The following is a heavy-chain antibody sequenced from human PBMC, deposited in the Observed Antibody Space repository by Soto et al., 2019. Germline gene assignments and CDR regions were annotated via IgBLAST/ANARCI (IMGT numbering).Heavy chain of an antibody. J-gene: IGHJ4*02. Sequence: EVPLVESGGALVKPGESLTLSCAASGFTFNSAWMTWVRQAPGKGLEWVGRIKSWTDGGRVDTAAPGKGRFTISRADSKHTFYLQMNRLKSEDPAVYYCTTWRREKSCTSVSCYGDGAYWGQGTLVTVSS. D-gene: IGHD2-2*01. CDR1: GFTFNSAW. CDR3: TTWRREKSCTSVSCYGDGAY. V-gene: IGHV3-15*02. CDR2: IKSWTDGGRV.